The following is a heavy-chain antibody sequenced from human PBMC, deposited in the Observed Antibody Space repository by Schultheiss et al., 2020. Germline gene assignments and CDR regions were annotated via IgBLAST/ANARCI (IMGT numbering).Heavy chain of an antibody. CDR1: GFTFRSYA. Sequence: GGSLRLSCAASGFTFRSYAMSWVRQASGKGLEWVAFIGYDGSIKYYADSVKGRFTISRDNSKNTLYLQMNSLKPEDTAVYYCARDGVAAAGSVYWGQGTLVAVSS. D-gene: IGHD6-13*01. J-gene: IGHJ4*02. CDR2: IGYDGSIK. V-gene: IGHV3-30*02. CDR3: ARDGVAAAGSVY.